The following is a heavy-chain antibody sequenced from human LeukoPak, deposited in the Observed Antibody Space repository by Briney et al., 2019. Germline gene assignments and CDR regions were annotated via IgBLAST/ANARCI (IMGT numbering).Heavy chain of an antibody. J-gene: IGHJ4*02. CDR1: GFTFSSYG. Sequence: GGSLRLSCAASGFTFSSYGMHWVRQAPGKGLEWVAVISHDGSNKYYADSVKGRFTISRDNSKNTLYLQMNSLRAEDTAVYYCARDQRYSSSWYRNVFDYWGQGTLVTVSS. CDR2: ISHDGSNK. V-gene: IGHV3-30*03. D-gene: IGHD6-13*01. CDR3: ARDQRYSSSWYRNVFDY.